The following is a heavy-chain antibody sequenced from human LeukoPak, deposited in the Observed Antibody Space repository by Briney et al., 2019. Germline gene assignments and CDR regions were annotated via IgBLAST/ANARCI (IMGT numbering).Heavy chain of an antibody. Sequence: SQTLSLTCTVSGGSISSYYWSWIRQPPGKGLEWIGYIYYSGSTNYNPSLKSRVTISVDTSKNQFSLQLSSVTAADTAVYYCAREVGYDSSGYALWYFDLWGRGTLVTVSS. CDR2: IYYSGST. CDR1: GGSISSYY. V-gene: IGHV4-59*01. CDR3: AREVGYDSSGYALWYFDL. D-gene: IGHD3-22*01. J-gene: IGHJ2*01.